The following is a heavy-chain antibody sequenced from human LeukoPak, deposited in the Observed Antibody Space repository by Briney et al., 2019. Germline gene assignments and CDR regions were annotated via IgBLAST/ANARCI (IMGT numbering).Heavy chain of an antibody. V-gene: IGHV3-21*01. D-gene: IGHD3-10*01. CDR1: GFTFSSYS. CDR3: ARDLTMVRGVLPY. J-gene: IGHJ4*02. Sequence: GGSLRLSCAASGFTFSSYSMNWVRQAPGKGLEWVSSISSSSSYIYYADSVKGRFTVSRDNAKNSLYLQMNSLRAEDTAVYYCARDLTMVRGVLPYWGQGTLVTVSS. CDR2: ISSSSSYI.